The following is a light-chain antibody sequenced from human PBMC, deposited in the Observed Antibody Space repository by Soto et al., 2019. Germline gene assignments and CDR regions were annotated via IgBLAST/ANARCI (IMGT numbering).Light chain of an antibody. V-gene: IGLV2-8*01. CDR1: SSDVGGYNF. CDR3: SSYAGGIKWV. CDR2: EVT. J-gene: IGLJ3*02. Sequence: QSVLTQPPSASGSPGQSVTISCTGTSSDVGGYNFVSWYQQHPGKAPKFMIYEVTKQPSGVPDRFSGSKSGNTASLTVSGLQAEDEAHYYCSSYAGGIKWVFGGGTKLTVL.